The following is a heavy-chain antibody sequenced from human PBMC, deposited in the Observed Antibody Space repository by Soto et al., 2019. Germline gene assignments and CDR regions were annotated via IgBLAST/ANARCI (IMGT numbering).Heavy chain of an antibody. CDR1: SGSINGHY. D-gene: IGHD3-16*01. V-gene: IGHV4-59*11. Sequence: SETLSLTCTVSSGSINGHYWSWIRQTPGKRLEWIGSIYSSGFPNSIPSLTTRVVMSVDPSKNHSSLNLNSVPSADTAVYFCARGGAPFNWFGPWGQGTLGPGSP. CDR2: IYSSGFP. CDR3: ARGGAPFNWFGP. J-gene: IGHJ5*02.